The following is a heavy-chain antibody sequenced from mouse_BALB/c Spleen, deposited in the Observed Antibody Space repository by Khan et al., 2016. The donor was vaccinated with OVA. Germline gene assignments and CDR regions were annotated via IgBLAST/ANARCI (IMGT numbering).Heavy chain of an antibody. V-gene: IGHV1-7*01. CDR1: GYTFTSYW. J-gene: IGHJ2*01. CDR2: INPTSGYT. CDR3: ARDRIAY. Sequence: QIQLVQSGAELAKPGASVKMSCKASGYTFTSYWMHWIKQRPGQGLEWIGYINPTSGYTDYNQKFKDKATLTADKSSSTAYMQLSSLTSDDSAVYYCARDRIAYWGQGTALTVSS.